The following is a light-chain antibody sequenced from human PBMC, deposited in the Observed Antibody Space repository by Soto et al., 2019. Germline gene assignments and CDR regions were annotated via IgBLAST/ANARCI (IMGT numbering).Light chain of an antibody. V-gene: IGLV1-51*01. Sequence: QSVLTQPPSVSAAPGQKVTISCSGSSSNIGNNYVSWYQHLPGTAPKLLIYDNNQRPSGIPDRFSGSKSGTSAALGITGLQTGDEADYYGGTWDSSLSAVLFGGGTKLTVL. CDR3: GTWDSSLSAVL. J-gene: IGLJ2*01. CDR2: DNN. CDR1: SSNIGNNY.